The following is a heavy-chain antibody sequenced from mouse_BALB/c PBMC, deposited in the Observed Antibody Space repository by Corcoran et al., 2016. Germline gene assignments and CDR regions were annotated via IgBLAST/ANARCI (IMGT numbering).Heavy chain of an antibody. Sequence: EVQLQQSGPELVKPGASVKMSCKASGYTFTSYVMHWVKQKPGQGLEWIGYINPYNDGTKYNEKFKGKATLTSDKSCSTAYMELRSLTSEDSAVYYLASSLGRAYGNYGYYAMDYWGQGTSVTVSS. D-gene: IGHD2-1*01. V-gene: IGHV1S136*01. CDR3: ASSLGRAYGNYGYYAMDY. J-gene: IGHJ4*01. CDR2: INPYNDGT. CDR1: GYTFTSYV.